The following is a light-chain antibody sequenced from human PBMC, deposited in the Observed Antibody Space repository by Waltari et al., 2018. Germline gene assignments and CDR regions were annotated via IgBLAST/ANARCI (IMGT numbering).Light chain of an antibody. J-gene: IGLJ2*01. Sequence: QSALTQPASVSGSPGQSITISCTGTSSDVGGYHYVSWYQHHPGKAPKLMIYDVSQRPSGVSNRFSGSKSGNTASLTISGLQAEDEADYYCCSYAGSSTLVFGGGTKLTVL. CDR1: SSDVGGYHY. CDR3: CSYAGSSTLV. V-gene: IGLV2-23*02. CDR2: DVS.